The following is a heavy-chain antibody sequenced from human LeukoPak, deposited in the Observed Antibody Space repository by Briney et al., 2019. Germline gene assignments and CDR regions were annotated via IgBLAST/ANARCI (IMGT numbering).Heavy chain of an antibody. CDR2: IFYSGST. CDR3: ARDQNRAFDI. J-gene: IGHJ3*02. V-gene: IGHV4-59*01. Sequence: SETLSLTCTVSGGSISSYYWGWIRQPPGKGLEWIGYIFYSGSTNYNPSLKSRVTISVDTSKNQFSLKLSSVTAADTAVYYCARDQNRAFDIWAKGQWSPSLQ. CDR1: GGSISSYY.